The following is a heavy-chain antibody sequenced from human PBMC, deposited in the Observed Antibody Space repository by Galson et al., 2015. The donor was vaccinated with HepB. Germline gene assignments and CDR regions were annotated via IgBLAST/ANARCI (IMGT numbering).Heavy chain of an antibody. J-gene: IGHJ4*02. V-gene: IGHV1-24*01. CDR1: GYTLTGLS. CDR2: FNTEAGGT. CDR3: STAMGGSSSAGFDY. Sequence: SVKLSCTASGYTLTGLSMHWVRQAPGKGLEWVGGFNTEAGGTIYAQKLQGRVSMTEDTATSTAYMELRSLRSKDAAVDDCSTAMGGSSSAGFDYWGQGTLVTVSS. D-gene: IGHD6-13*01.